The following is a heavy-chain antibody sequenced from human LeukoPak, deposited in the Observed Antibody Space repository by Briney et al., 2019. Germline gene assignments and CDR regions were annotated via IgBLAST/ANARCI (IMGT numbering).Heavy chain of an antibody. J-gene: IGHJ4*02. CDR1: GFTFSSYW. CDR3: ARESSIAVAGPCDY. Sequence: GGSLRLSCAASGFTFSSYWMSWVRQAPGKGLEWVANIKQDGSEKYNVDSVKGRFTISRDNAKNSLYLQMNSLRAEDTAVYYCARESSIAVAGPCDYWGQGTLVTVSS. CDR2: IKQDGSEK. V-gene: IGHV3-7*05. D-gene: IGHD6-19*01.